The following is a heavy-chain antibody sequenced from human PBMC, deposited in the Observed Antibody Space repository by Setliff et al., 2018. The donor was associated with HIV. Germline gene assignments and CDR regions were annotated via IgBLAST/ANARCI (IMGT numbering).Heavy chain of an antibody. CDR1: NVSINSYY. V-gene: IGHV4-4*07. CDR3: ARDPYCSGDGCFRYYQH. J-gene: IGHJ1*01. D-gene: IGHD2-15*01. CDR2: IYSSGST. Sequence: PSETLSLTCTVSNVSINSYYWSWIRQPAGRALEWIGRIYSSGSTNYNPSLKSRVKMSIDTSKNQFSLKLSSVTAADTAVYFCARDPYCSGDGCFRYYQHWGRGTLVTV.